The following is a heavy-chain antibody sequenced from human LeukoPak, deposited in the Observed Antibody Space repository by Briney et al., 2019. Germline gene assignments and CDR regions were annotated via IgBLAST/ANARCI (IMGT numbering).Heavy chain of an antibody. Sequence: SETLSLTCTVSGVSICSYYWIWIRQPPGQGREGSVYIYYSGRTNYNPSIKSRVTISVDTSKNQVSLMLSSVTAADTAVYYCARVKTYHDFWSGTLTHLYYFDYWGQGTLVTVSS. J-gene: IGHJ4*02. CDR1: GVSICSYY. D-gene: IGHD3-3*01. CDR3: ARVKTYHDFWSGTLTHLYYFDY. V-gene: IGHV4-59*01. CDR2: IYYSGRT.